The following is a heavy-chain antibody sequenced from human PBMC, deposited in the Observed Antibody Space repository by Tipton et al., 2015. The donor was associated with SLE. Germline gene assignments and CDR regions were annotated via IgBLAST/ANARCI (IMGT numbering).Heavy chain of an antibody. CDR1: GVSISTYY. CDR2: IYPSGTT. J-gene: IGHJ4*02. Sequence: TLSLTCSVSGVSISTYYWSWIRQPPGKGLEWMGYIYPSGTTPYNPSLKSRLTISVDTSKNQFSLKLSSVTAADTAVYYCARVRMATIGGIGYWGQGTLVTVSS. V-gene: IGHV4-4*08. D-gene: IGHD5-24*01. CDR3: ARVRMATIGGIGY.